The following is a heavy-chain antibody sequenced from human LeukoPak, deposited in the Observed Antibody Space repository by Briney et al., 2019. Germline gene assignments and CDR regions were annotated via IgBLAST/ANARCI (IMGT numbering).Heavy chain of an antibody. Sequence: PSETLSLTCPVSGGSISSYYWSWIRQPPGKGREWIGYIYYSGSTNYNPSLKSRVTISEDTSKNQFALKLRSVTAADTAAYDFVRATEGYCSSTSCYGFSYSYYMDVWGKETRVTISS. CDR3: VRATEGYCSSTSCYGFSYSYYMDV. CDR1: GGSISSYY. V-gene: IGHV4-59*01. D-gene: IGHD2-2*01. CDR2: IYYSGST. J-gene: IGHJ6*03.